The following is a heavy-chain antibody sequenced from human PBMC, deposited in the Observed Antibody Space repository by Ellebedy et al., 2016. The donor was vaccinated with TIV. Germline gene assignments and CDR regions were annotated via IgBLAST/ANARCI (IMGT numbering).Heavy chain of an antibody. D-gene: IGHD3-16*01. Sequence: MPSETLSLTCAVSGGSISSGGYPWSWIRQPPGKGLEWIGFIHHSGNTYYNPSLKSRVTISVDTSKNQFSLKLRSVTAADTAVYFCARDNWGSLDLWGQGTLVTVSS. CDR1: GGSISSGGYP. CDR3: ARDNWGSLDL. V-gene: IGHV4-30-2*01. J-gene: IGHJ5*02. CDR2: IHHSGNT.